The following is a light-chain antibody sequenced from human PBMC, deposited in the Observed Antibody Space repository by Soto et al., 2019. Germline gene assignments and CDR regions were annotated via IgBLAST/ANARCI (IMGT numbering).Light chain of an antibody. CDR1: QSVSSN. CDR3: QQYNNWPPWT. Sequence: EIVMTQSPATLSVSPGERATLSCRASQSVSSNLAWYQQKPGQAPRLLIYGASTRATGVPARFSGSGSGTESTLTISSLQSEDFVVYYCQQYNNWPPWTFGQETKVEI. J-gene: IGKJ1*01. CDR2: GAS. V-gene: IGKV3-15*01.